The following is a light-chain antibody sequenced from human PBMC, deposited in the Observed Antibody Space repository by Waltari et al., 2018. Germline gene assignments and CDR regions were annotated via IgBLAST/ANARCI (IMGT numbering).Light chain of an antibody. CDR3: QQYYGRRT. V-gene: IGKV4-1*01. CDR2: WAT. CDR1: QSVLYRSNDMNY. J-gene: IGKJ1*01. Sequence: DIVMTQSPDSLAVSLGERATIHCKSSQSVLYRSNDMNYLAWYQQKPGQPPKLLIHWATTRESGVPDRFSGSGSGSDFTLTISSLQAEDVGVYYCQQYYGRRTFGQGTKVEIK.